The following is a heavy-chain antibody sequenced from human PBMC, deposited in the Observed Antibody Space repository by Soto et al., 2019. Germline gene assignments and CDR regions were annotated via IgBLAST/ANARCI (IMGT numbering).Heavy chain of an antibody. D-gene: IGHD6-25*01. CDR2: INPSGGST. J-gene: IGHJ6*02. V-gene: IGHV1-46*01. CDR1: GYTFTSYY. Sequence: QVQLVLSGAEVKKAGASVKVSCKASGYTFTSYYMHWVRQAPGQGLEWMGIINPSGGSTSYANKFQGRVTMTRDTATSTVYMELSSLRSEDTAVYYCARHRGDDVMDLWGQGTTVTAS. CDR3: ARHRGDDVMDL.